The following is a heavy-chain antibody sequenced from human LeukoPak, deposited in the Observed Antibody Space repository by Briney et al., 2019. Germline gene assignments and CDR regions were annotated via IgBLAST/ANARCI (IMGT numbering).Heavy chain of an antibody. CDR3: AKSSSGYYDY. D-gene: IGHD3-22*01. CDR1: GFTFSSYG. V-gene: IGHV3-30*18. Sequence: GGSLRLSCAASGFTFSSYGMHWVRQAPGKGLEWVAVTSYDGSNKYYADSVKGRFTISRDNSKNTLYLQMNSLRAEDTAVYYCAKSSSGYYDYWGQGTLVTVSS. CDR2: TSYDGSNK. J-gene: IGHJ4*02.